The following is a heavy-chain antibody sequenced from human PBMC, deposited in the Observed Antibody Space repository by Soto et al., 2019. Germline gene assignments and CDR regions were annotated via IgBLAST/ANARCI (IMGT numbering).Heavy chain of an antibody. Sequence: QVQLQESGPGLVKPSETLSLTCTVSGGSISSYYWSWIRQPPGKGLEWIGYIYYSGSTNYNPSLKSRVTISVDMSKNQFSLKLSSVTAADTAVYYCARRRDFWSGSPYFDYWGQGTLVTVSS. CDR3: ARRRDFWSGSPYFDY. D-gene: IGHD3-3*01. CDR2: IYYSGST. V-gene: IGHV4-59*08. CDR1: GGSISSYY. J-gene: IGHJ4*02.